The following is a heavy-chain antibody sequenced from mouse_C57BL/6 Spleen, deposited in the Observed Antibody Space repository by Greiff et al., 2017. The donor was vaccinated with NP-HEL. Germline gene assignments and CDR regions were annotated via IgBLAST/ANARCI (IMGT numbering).Heavy chain of an antibody. CDR3: ARPMALVDGAMDY. CDR2: ISSGGSYT. V-gene: IGHV5-6*01. J-gene: IGHJ4*01. Sequence: EVQLVESGGDLVKPGGSLKLSCAASGFTFSSYGMSWVRQTPDKRLEWVATISSGGSYTYYPESVKGRFTISRDNSKNTLYLQMSSLKSADTAMYYCARPMALVDGAMDYWGQGTSVTVSS. D-gene: IGHD1-1*01. CDR1: GFTFSSYG.